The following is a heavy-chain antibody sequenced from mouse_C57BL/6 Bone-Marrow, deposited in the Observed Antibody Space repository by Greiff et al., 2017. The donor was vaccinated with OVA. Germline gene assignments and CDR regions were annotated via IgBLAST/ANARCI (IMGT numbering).Heavy chain of an antibody. CDR2: IYPGSGST. J-gene: IGHJ3*01. D-gene: IGHD2-1*01. CDR3: ARSDYGNYEWFAY. CDR1: GYTFTSYW. Sequence: QVQLQQPGAELVKPGASVKMSCKASGYTFTSYWITWVKQRPGQGLEWIGDIYPGSGSTNYNEKFKSKATLTVDTSSSTAYMQLSSLTSEDSAVYYCARSDYGNYEWFAYWGQGTLSLSLQ. V-gene: IGHV1-55*01.